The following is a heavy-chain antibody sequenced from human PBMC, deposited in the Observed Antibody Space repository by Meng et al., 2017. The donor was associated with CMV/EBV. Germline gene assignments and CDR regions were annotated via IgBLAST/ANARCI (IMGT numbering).Heavy chain of an antibody. D-gene: IGHD3-22*01. CDR1: GFTSSSYE. J-gene: IGHJ4*02. CDR3: ARGEPGRYYYDSSGYSTKFDY. CDR2: ISSSGSTI. Sequence: GGSLRPSCAASGFTSSSYEMNWVRQAPGKGLEWVSYISSSGSTIYYADSVKGRFTISRDNAKNSLYLQMNSLRAEDTAVYYCARGEPGRYYYDSSGYSTKFDYWGQGTLVTVSS. V-gene: IGHV3-48*03.